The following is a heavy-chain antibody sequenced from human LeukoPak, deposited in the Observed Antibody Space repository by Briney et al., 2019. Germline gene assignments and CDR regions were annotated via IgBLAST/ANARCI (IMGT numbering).Heavy chain of an antibody. D-gene: IGHD3-22*01. J-gene: IGHJ3*01. Sequence: GGSLRLSCAASGFNFSNYVMGWVRQAPGKGLEWVSAFSGSGGHAYHADAVEGRFSISRDTSKNTLYLQMNSLRAEDTAVYYCAKGRRTFIVVVIDAFDVWGQGTMVTVSS. CDR2: FSGSGGHA. V-gene: IGHV3-23*01. CDR1: GFNFSNYV. CDR3: AKGRRTFIVVVIDAFDV.